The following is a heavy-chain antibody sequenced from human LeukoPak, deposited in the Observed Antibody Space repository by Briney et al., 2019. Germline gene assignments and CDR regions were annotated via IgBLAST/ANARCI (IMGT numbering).Heavy chain of an antibody. D-gene: IGHD5-24*01. CDR3: ARDALGTERWLQPEWTFDI. Sequence: SETLSLTCAVSGGSISSGGYSWSWIRQPPGKGLEWIGYIYHSGSTYYNPSLKSRVTMSVDTSKNQFSLKLSSVTAADTAVYYCARDALGTERWLQPEWTFDIWGQGTMVTVSS. CDR1: GGSISSGGYS. CDR2: IYHSGST. J-gene: IGHJ3*02. V-gene: IGHV4-30-2*01.